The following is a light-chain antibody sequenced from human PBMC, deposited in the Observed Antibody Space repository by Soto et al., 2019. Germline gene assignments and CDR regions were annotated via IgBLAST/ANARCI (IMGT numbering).Light chain of an antibody. J-gene: IGKJ1*01. CDR1: PAIASF. CDR2: GAS. CDR3: QQYNSYS. V-gene: IGKV1-9*01. Sequence: GDRVTITCRASPAIASFLAWYQQKPGTAPKLLIYGASTLQSGVPSRFSGSRSGTDYTLTIASLQPEDFATYYCQQYNSYSFGQGTKVEIK.